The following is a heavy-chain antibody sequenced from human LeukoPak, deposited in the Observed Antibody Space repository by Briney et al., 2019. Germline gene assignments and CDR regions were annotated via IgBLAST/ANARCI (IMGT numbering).Heavy chain of an antibody. D-gene: IGHD6-13*01. J-gene: IGHJ4*02. Sequence: SETLSLTCAVYGGSFSGYYWSWIRQPPGKGLEWIGGINHSGSTNYNPSLKSRVTTSVDTSKNQFSLKLSSVTAADTAVYYCAYGYSVNYWGQGTLVTVSS. CDR3: AYGYSVNY. CDR2: INHSGST. V-gene: IGHV4-34*01. CDR1: GGSFSGYY.